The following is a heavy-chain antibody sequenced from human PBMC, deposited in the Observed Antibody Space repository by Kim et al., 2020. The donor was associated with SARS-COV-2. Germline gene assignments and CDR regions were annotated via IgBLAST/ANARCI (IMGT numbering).Heavy chain of an antibody. CDR1: GFSFSTSD. J-gene: IGHJ4*02. V-gene: IGHV3-23*01. CDR3: ASSDHLPREY. Sequence: GGSLRLSCEASGFSFSTSDMTWVRQAPEKGLEWVSVISASGTTTFYADAVKGRFTISRDNSKDTLYLQMNSLRAEDTALYSCASSDHLPREYWGQGTLVT. CDR2: ISASGTTT. D-gene: IGHD6-6*01.